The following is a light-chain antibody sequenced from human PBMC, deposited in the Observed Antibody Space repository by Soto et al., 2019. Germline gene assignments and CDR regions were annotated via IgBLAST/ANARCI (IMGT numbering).Light chain of an antibody. Sequence: IKMNHSPSSLSAYIGDRVTITCRASQGISNYLAWYQQKPGEVPKLLIYAASTLQSGVPSRFSGSGSGTDFTLTISSLQPEDVATYYCQKYNSAPWTFGQGTKVDIK. CDR3: QKYNSAPWT. J-gene: IGKJ1*01. CDR2: AAS. V-gene: IGKV1-27*01. CDR1: QGISNY.